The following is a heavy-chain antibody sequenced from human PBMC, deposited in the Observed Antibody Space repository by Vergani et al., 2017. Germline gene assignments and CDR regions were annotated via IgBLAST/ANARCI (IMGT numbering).Heavy chain of an antibody. Sequence: QEQLVQSGSELKKPGASVKVSCTASGYSFNNYAIHWVRQAPGQGLVWMGWINPTTGNPTYARAFTGRFVFSVDTSISTAYLQIGSLKAEDTAVYFCARDKRGSLAVGATDSWGQGTLLTVSS. D-gene: IGHD6-19*01. CDR1: GYSFNNYA. V-gene: IGHV7-4-1*01. J-gene: IGHJ4*02. CDR3: ARDKRGSLAVGATDS. CDR2: INPTTGNP.